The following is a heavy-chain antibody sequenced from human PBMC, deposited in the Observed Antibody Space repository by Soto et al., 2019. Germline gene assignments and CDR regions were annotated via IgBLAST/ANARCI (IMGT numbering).Heavy chain of an antibody. D-gene: IGHD3-22*01. CDR1: GYNFTNYW. CDR2: IYPGDSDT. V-gene: IGHV5-51*01. J-gene: IGHJ6*02. CDR3: ARVAYYDSRGYYSLIDV. Sequence: PGESLKSSCNGSGYNFTNYWIAWVRQMPGKGLEWMGIIYPGDSDTRYSPSFEGQVTISADKSISTAYLQWSSLKASDTAMYYCARVAYYDSRGYYSLIDVWGQGTTATVFS.